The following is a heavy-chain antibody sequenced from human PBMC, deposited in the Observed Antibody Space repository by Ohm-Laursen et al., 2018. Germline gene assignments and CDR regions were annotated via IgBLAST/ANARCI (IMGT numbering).Heavy chain of an antibody. CDR3: AKDSGWELRPSFDY. Sequence: SLRLSCTASGFTFDDYAMHWVRQAPGKGLEWVSGISWNSGSIGYADSVKGRFTISRDNAKNSLYLQMNSLRAEDTALYYCAKDSGWELRPSFDYWGQGTLVTVSS. D-gene: IGHD1-26*01. J-gene: IGHJ4*02. CDR2: ISWNSGSI. CDR1: GFTFDDYA. V-gene: IGHV3-9*01.